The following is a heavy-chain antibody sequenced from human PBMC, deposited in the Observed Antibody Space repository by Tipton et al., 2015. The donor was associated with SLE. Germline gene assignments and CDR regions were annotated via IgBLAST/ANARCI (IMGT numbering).Heavy chain of an antibody. V-gene: IGHV3-23*01. CDR1: GFTFSSYA. Sequence: SLRLSCAASGFTFSSYAMAWVRQAPGKGLQWVSAISDSGSDTYYADSVKGRFTISRDNSNNTLYLQMNSLRAEDTAVYYCAKDRRLPIEVYYFDYWGQGTLVTVSS. CDR2: ISDSGSDT. J-gene: IGHJ4*02. CDR3: AKDRRLPIEVYYFDY. D-gene: IGHD5-12*01.